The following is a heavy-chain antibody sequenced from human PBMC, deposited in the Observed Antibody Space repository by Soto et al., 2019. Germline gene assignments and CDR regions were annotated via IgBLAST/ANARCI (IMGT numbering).Heavy chain of an antibody. V-gene: IGHV4-61*08. D-gene: IGHD6-6*01. CDR1: GYCNSSSDFY. J-gene: IGHJ6*02. Sequence: SETLSLTCAVSGYCNSSSDFYWTWIRQPPGKPLEWSGYGYSTGTTNYSPSLKSRVDMSVDTSENQFSMKVPSVTAADAAVYFCARVSKLVAPKDGNSAHFASFDAWGHGTTVTVSS. CDR3: ARVSKLVAPKDGNSAHFASFDA. CDR2: GYSTGTT.